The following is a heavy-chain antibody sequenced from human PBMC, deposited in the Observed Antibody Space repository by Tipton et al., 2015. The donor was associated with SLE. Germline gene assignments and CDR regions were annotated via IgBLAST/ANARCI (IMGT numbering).Heavy chain of an antibody. CDR1: GYTFTSYA. V-gene: IGHV1-3*01. D-gene: IGHD6-6*01. J-gene: IGHJ6*02. CDR3: AREQLVEGNFYGMDV. Sequence: QLVQSGPEVKKPGASVKVSCKASGYTFTSYAMHWVRQAPGQRLEWMGWINAGNGNTKYSQKFQGRVTITRDTSASTAFLELSSLRSEDTAVYYCAREQLVEGNFYGMDVWGQGTTVTVSS. CDR2: INAGNGNT.